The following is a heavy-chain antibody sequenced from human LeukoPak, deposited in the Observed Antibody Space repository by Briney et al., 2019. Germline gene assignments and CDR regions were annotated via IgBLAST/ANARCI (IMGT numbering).Heavy chain of an antibody. CDR2: ISYDGSNK. CDR1: GFTFSSYG. V-gene: IGHV3-30*18. J-gene: IGHJ3*02. CDR3: AKALYEYSSSSDAFDI. Sequence: GGSLRLSCAASGFTFSSYGMHWVRQAPGKGLEWVAVISYDGSNKYYADSVKGRFTISRDNSKNTLYLQMNSLRAEDTAVYYCAKALYEYSSSSDAFDIWGQGPMVTVSS. D-gene: IGHD6-6*01.